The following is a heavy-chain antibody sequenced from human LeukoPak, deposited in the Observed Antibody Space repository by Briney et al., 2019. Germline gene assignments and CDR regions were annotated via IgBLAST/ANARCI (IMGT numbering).Heavy chain of an antibody. D-gene: IGHD2-2*01. CDR2: INTNTGNP. Sequence: ASVKVSCKASGYTFTSYAMNWVRQAPGQGLEWMGWINTNTGNPTYAQGFTGRFVFSLDTSVSTAYLQIRSLKAEDTAVYYCARAPLHCSSTTCYLDWFDPWGQGTLVTVSS. CDR1: GYTFTSYA. CDR3: ARAPLHCSSTTCYLDWFDP. J-gene: IGHJ5*02. V-gene: IGHV7-4-1*01.